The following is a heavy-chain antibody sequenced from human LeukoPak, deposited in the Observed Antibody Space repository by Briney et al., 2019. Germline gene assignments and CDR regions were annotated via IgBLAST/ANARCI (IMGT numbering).Heavy chain of an antibody. D-gene: IGHD3-22*01. CDR3: AGVGDSGGYYYPMFDY. J-gene: IGHJ4*02. V-gene: IGHV4-59*01. Sequence: SETLFLPCSVSGGSISSYYWSWIRQPPGTGLEGIGYIFYSGSTNYNPSLKSRVTISVDTSKNQFSLKLNSVTAADTAVYYCAGVGDSGGYYYPMFDYWGQGTLVTVSS. CDR2: IFYSGST. CDR1: GGSISSYY.